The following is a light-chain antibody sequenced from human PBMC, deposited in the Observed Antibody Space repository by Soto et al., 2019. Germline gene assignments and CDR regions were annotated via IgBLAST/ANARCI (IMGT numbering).Light chain of an antibody. Sequence: EIVMTQSPATLSVSPGERATLSCRASQSVSSNLAWYQQKPGQAPRLLIYGASTRATGIPARFSGIGSGTEFTLTISSLQSEDVAVYYCQQYNNWPRTCGQGTKVEIK. V-gene: IGKV3-15*01. J-gene: IGKJ1*01. CDR3: QQYNNWPRT. CDR2: GAS. CDR1: QSVSSN.